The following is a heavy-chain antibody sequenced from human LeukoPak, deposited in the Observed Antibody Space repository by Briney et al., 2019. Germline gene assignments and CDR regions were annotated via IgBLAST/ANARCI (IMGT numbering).Heavy chain of an antibody. D-gene: IGHD3-10*01. Sequence: GASGTVSCKASGYTFTGYYMHWVRQAPGQGLEWMGWINPNSGGTNYAQKFQGRVTMTRDTSISTAYMELSRLRSNDTAVYYCARSPNYGSGSYYYYYYMDVWGKGPRSPSP. CDR2: INPNSGGT. CDR3: ARSPNYGSGSYYYYYYMDV. J-gene: IGHJ6*03. V-gene: IGHV1-2*02. CDR1: GYTFTGYY.